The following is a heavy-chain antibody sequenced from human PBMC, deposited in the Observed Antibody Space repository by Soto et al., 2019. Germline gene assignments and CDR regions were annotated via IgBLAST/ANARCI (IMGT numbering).Heavy chain of an antibody. V-gene: IGHV4-61*01. J-gene: IGHJ4*02. Sequence: LSLTCTVSGGSFSSGSFYWSWIRQPPGKALEWIGFIYNNRSFNYNPSLKSRVTMSVDTSKHQFSLKLSSVTAADTAVYYCARVPLDYSNSHYFDFWGQGALVTVSS. CDR2: IYNNRSF. D-gene: IGHD6-6*01. CDR1: GGSFSSGSFY. CDR3: ARVPLDYSNSHYFDF.